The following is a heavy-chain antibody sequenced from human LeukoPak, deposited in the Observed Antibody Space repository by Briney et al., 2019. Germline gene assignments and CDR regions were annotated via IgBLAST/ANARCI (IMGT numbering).Heavy chain of an antibody. Sequence: GGSLRLSCAASGFTFSSYAMSWVRQAPGKGLEWVSAISGSGGSTYYADSVKGRFTISRDNSKNTLHLQMNSLRAEDTAVYYCAKVGDFWSGYPDYWGQGTLVTVSS. V-gene: IGHV3-23*01. D-gene: IGHD3-3*01. J-gene: IGHJ4*02. CDR1: GFTFSSYA. CDR2: ISGSGGST. CDR3: AKVGDFWSGYPDY.